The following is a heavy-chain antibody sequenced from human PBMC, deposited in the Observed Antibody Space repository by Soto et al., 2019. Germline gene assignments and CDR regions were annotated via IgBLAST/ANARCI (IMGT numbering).Heavy chain of an antibody. V-gene: IGHV4-59*01. CDR1: GGSISSYY. J-gene: IGHJ3*02. D-gene: IGHD3-16*01. Sequence: QVQLQESGPGLVKPSETLSLTCTVSGGSISSYYWSWIRQPPGKGLEWIGDIYYSGSTNYNPSLKSRVPISVDTSKNQFSLKLSSVTAADTAVYYCARGRLTWTDAFDIWGQGTMVTVSS. CDR3: ARGRLTWTDAFDI. CDR2: IYYSGST.